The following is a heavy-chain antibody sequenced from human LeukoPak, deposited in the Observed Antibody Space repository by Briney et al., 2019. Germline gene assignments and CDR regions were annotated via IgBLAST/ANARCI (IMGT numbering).Heavy chain of an antibody. V-gene: IGHV4-59*01. D-gene: IGHD6-13*01. J-gene: IGHJ6*03. CDR1: GGSISSYY. Sequence: SSETLCLTCTVSGGSISSYYLSWIRQPPGKGLEWIGCIYYSGSTNYNPSLKSRVTISVDTSKKQFSLKLNSVTAADTAVYYCARGESSPPFYYYYYMDVWGKGTTVTVSS. CDR3: ARGESSPPFYYYYYMDV. CDR2: IYYSGST.